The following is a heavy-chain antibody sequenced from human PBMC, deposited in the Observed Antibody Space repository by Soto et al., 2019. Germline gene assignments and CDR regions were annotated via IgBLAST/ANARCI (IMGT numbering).Heavy chain of an antibody. CDR1: GGSINTGGYF. V-gene: IGHV4-31*03. Sequence: SETLSLTCTVSGGSINTGGYFWTWIRQHPGKGLEWIGYIASSGSTYYNPSLKGRLTIAADTSENQFSLRAEDTAVYSCVRDRSGSYLEGFDYWGQGTLVTVSS. J-gene: IGHJ4*02. CDR2: IASSGST. CDR3: VRDRSGSYLEGFDY. D-gene: IGHD1-26*01.